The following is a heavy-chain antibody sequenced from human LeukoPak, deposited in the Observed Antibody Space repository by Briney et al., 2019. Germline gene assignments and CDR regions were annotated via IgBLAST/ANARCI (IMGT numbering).Heavy chain of an antibody. Sequence: EASVKASCKASGYTFINYGVTWVRQAPGQGLEWMGWISAYNGNTNYAQNLQGRVTMTTDTSTSTAYMELRSLRSDDTAVYYCARDRQGEIRGVITRLFDYWGQGTLVTVSS. V-gene: IGHV1-18*01. CDR3: ARDRQGEIRGVITRLFDY. CDR2: ISAYNGNT. J-gene: IGHJ4*02. CDR1: GYTFINYG. D-gene: IGHD3-10*01.